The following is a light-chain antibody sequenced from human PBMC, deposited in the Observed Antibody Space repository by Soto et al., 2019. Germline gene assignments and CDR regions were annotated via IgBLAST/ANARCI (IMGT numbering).Light chain of an antibody. V-gene: IGKV3-20*01. CDR1: QSVSNNY. Sequence: EIVLTQSPGTLSLSPCERATLSCSASQSVSNNYLAWYQQKPGQAPRLLIYGASNRATGIPDRFSGSGSGTDFTLTISRLEPEDFAVYYCQQYDSSPRTFGQGTKVDIK. CDR2: GAS. CDR3: QQYDSSPRT. J-gene: IGKJ1*01.